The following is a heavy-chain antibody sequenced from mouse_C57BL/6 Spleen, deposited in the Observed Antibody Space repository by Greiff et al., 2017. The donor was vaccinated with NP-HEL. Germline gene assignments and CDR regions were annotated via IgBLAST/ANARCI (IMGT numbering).Heavy chain of an antibody. J-gene: IGHJ3*01. D-gene: IGHD2-2*01. Sequence: EVMLVESGEGLVKPGGSLKLSCAASGFTFSSYAMSWVRQTPEKRLEWVAYISSGGDYIYYADTVKGRFTISRDNARNTLYLQMSSLKSEDTAMYYCTRGVTTKAWFAYWGQGTLVTVSA. CDR2: ISSGGDYI. CDR3: TRGVTTKAWFAY. V-gene: IGHV5-9-1*02. CDR1: GFTFSSYA.